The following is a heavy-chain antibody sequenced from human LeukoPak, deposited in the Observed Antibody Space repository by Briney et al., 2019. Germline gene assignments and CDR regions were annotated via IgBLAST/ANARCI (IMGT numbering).Heavy chain of an antibody. V-gene: IGHV1-3*04. D-gene: IGHD1-26*01. J-gene: IGHJ4*02. CDR1: GYTFSNYA. Sequence: ASVKVSCKASGYTFSNYAMHWVRQAPGQRLEWMGWINTGNGNTEYSQKFQGRVTITRDTSASTAYMELSSLRSEDTAVYFCGRDLAPVVGATDYWGQGTLVTVSS. CDR2: INTGNGNT. CDR3: GRDLAPVVGATDY.